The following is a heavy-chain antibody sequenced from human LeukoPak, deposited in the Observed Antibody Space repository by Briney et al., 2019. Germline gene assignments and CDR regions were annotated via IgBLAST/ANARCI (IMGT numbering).Heavy chain of an antibody. J-gene: IGHJ4*02. V-gene: IGHV5-51*01. CDR1: GYNFVNYW. Sequence: GESLKISCKGSGYNFVNYWIGWVRQMPGKGLEWMGIIYPGDSDTKYSPSFQGQVTISADKSISTAYLQWSSLKASDTAIYYCARQDTSSWYKDYWGRGTLVTVSS. D-gene: IGHD6-13*01. CDR3: ARQDTSSWYKDY. CDR2: IYPGDSDT.